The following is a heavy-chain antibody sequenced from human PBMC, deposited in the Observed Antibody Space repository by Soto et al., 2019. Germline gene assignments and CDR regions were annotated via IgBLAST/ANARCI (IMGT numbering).Heavy chain of an antibody. CDR3: ARRKITAIFDS. CDR1: GGSFSGYY. CDR2: INHSGST. Sequence: SETLSLTCAVYGGSFSGYYWSWIRQPPGKGLEWIGEINHSGSTNYNPSLKSRVTVSIDTSKNHFSLNLNSVTAADTAVYYCARRKITAIFDSWGRGTLVTVSS. J-gene: IGHJ4*02. V-gene: IGHV4-34*01. D-gene: IGHD6-13*01.